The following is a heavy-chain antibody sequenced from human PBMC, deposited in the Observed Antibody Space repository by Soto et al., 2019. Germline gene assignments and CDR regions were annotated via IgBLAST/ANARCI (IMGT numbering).Heavy chain of an antibody. CDR2: IGTAGDT. CDR1: GFTFSGFD. J-gene: IGHJ4*02. D-gene: IGHD6-13*01. V-gene: IGHV3-13*01. CDR3: AKSQEIGTHFFDS. Sequence: AGGSLRLSCEASGFTFSGFDMHWVRQPTGKGLEWVSSIGTAGDTYYAVSVKGRFTISRDNAKNSLPLQMNSLRAGDMAVYFCAKSQEIGTHFFDSWGQGTQVTVSS.